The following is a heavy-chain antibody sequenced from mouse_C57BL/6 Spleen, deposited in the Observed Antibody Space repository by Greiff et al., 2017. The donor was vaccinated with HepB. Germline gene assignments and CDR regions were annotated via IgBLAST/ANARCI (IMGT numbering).Heavy chain of an antibody. CDR1: GFTFSSYA. CDR2: ISDGGSYT. Sequence: EVHLVESGGGLVKPGGSLKLSCAASGFTFSSYAMSWVRQTPEKRLEWVATISDGGSYTYYPDNVKGRFTISRDNAKNNLYLQMSHLKSEDTAMYYCARDRDGVLFDYWGQGTTLTVSS. D-gene: IGHD2-3*01. CDR3: ARDRDGVLFDY. V-gene: IGHV5-4*01. J-gene: IGHJ2*01.